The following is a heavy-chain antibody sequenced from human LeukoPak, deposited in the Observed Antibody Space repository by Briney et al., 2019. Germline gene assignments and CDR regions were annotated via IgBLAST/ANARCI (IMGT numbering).Heavy chain of an antibody. CDR3: AKRLRFLGRAYFDY. Sequence: GGSLRLSCAASGFTFSSYAVSWVRQAPGKGLEWVSAICGSGGSTYYADSVKGRFTISRDNSKNTLYLQMNSLRAEDTAVYYCAKRLRFLGRAYFDYWGQGTLVTVSS. V-gene: IGHV3-23*01. CDR1: GFTFSSYA. D-gene: IGHD3-3*01. CDR2: ICGSGGST. J-gene: IGHJ4*02.